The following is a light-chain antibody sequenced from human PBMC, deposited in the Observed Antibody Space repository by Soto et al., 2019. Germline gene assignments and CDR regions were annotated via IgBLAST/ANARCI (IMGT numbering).Light chain of an antibody. CDR1: QTVTRN. J-gene: IGKJ1*01. V-gene: IGKV3-15*01. Sequence: EIVMTQSPASQSVSPGERAALSCRASQTVTRNLAWYQQKPGQAPRLLIYGASTRATGIPARFSGSGSGTEFTLTISSLQSEDSAVYYCQQYNNWPPATFGQGTKVEIK. CDR3: QQYNNWPPAT. CDR2: GAS.